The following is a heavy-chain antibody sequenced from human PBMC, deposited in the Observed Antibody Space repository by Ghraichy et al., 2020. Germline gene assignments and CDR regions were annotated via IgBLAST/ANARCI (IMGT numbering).Heavy chain of an antibody. CDR2: INPYSGDT. CDR3: ARAPYDYGRKLDY. Sequence: ASVKLSCKTSGYTFTVYYIHWVRQAPGQGLEWMGRINPYSGDTKYAQRIQGRVTMTTDTSITTAYMELSNLHSDDTAMYYCARAPYDYGRKLDYWGQGSLVTVSS. D-gene: IGHD4-23*01. V-gene: IGHV1-2*06. CDR1: GYTFTVYY. J-gene: IGHJ4*02.